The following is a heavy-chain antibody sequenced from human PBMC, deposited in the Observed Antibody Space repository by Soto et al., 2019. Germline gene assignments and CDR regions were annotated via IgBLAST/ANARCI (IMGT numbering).Heavy chain of an antibody. J-gene: IGHJ6*02. Sequence: LSLTCTVSGGSVSSGSYYWSWIRQPPGKGLEWIGYIYYSGSTNYNPSLKSRVTISVDTSKNQFSLKLSSVTAADTAVYYCARARTMVRGVIILMPPANKDYGMDVWGQGTTVTVSS. CDR3: ARARTMVRGVIILMPPANKDYGMDV. CDR1: GGSVSSGSYY. V-gene: IGHV4-61*01. D-gene: IGHD3-10*01. CDR2: IYYSGST.